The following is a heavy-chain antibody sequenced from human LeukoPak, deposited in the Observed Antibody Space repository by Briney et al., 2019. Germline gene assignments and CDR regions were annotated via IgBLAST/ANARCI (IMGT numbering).Heavy chain of an antibody. CDR3: VAGYYGRGDY. J-gene: IGHJ4*02. D-gene: IGHD3-9*01. V-gene: IGHV4-38-2*01. CDR2: IYHSGST. Sequence: SETLSLTCAVSGYSISSGYYWGWIRQPPGKGLAWIGSIYHSGSTYYNPSLKSRVTISVDTSKNQFSLRLSSVTAADTAVYYAVAGYYGRGDYWGQGTLVTVSS. CDR1: GYSISSGYY.